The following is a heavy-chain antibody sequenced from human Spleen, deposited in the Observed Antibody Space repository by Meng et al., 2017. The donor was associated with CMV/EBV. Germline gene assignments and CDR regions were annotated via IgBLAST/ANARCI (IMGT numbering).Heavy chain of an antibody. Sequence: LTCAVYGGSFSGYYWSWIRQPPGKGLEWIGEINHSGSTNYTPSLKSRVTISVDTSKNQFSLKLSSVTAADTAVYYCARGPVGATVDYWGQGTLVTVSS. CDR3: ARGPVGATVDY. CDR2: INHSGST. J-gene: IGHJ4*02. CDR1: GGSFSGYY. V-gene: IGHV4-34*01. D-gene: IGHD1-26*01.